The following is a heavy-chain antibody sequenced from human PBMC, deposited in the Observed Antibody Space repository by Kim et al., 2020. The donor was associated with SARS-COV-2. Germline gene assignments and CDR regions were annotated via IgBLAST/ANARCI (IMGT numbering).Heavy chain of an antibody. CDR1: GGSVSSGSYF. Sequence: SETLSLTCTVSGGSVSSGSYFWSWIRQPPGKGLEWIGYIYYSGNTNYNPSLKSRVTMSVDTSKNQFSLKLRSVTAADTAVYYCARAPNDFWSGYPYYFDFWGQGTLVTLSS. CDR2: IYYSGNT. D-gene: IGHD3-3*01. V-gene: IGHV4-61*01. CDR3: ARAPNDFWSGYPYYFDF. J-gene: IGHJ4*02.